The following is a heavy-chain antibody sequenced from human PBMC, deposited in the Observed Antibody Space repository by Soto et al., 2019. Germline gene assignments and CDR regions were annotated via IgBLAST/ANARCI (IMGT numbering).Heavy chain of an antibody. V-gene: IGHV4-31*03. Sequence: PSETLSLTCSVSGVSISRVGHYWSWIRQHPGKGLEWIGYIYYTGTTYHNPTLKGRLTLSMDMSENQFSLKLTSVTAADTAVYFCASYSTDDTGAAFLDYWGQGTRVTVSS. J-gene: IGHJ4*02. D-gene: IGHD2-8*02. CDR2: IYYTGTT. CDR3: ASYSTDDTGAAFLDY. CDR1: GVSISRVGHY.